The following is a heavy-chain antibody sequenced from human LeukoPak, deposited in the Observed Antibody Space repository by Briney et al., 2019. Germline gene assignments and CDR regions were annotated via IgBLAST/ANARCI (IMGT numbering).Heavy chain of an antibody. D-gene: IGHD3-22*01. CDR3: ARIRVGGYAYYFDY. V-gene: IGHV1-69*06. CDR2: IIPIFGTA. J-gene: IGHJ4*02. CDR1: GGTFSSYA. Sequence: GASVKVSCKASGGTFSSYAISWVRQAPGQGLEWMGGIIPIFGTANYAQKFQGRVTITADKSTSTAYMELRSLRSDDTAVYYCARIRVGGYAYYFDYWGQGTLVTVSS.